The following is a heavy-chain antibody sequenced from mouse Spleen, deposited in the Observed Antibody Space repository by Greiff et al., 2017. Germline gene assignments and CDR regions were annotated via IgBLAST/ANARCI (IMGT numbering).Heavy chain of an antibody. CDR1: GISITTGNYR. V-gene: IGHV3-5*02. CDR3: AREYYGNSFAY. Sequence: EVKLVESGPGLVKPSQTVSLTCTVTGISITTGNYRWSWIRQFPGNKLEWIGYIYYSGTITYNPSLTSRTTITRDTSKNQFFLEMNSLTAEDTATYYCAREYYGNSFAYWGQGTLVTVSA. CDR2: IYYSGTI. D-gene: IGHD2-1*01. J-gene: IGHJ3*01.